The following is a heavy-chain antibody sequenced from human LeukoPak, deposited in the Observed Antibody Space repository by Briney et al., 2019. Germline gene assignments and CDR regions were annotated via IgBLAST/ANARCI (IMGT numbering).Heavy chain of an antibody. Sequence: GGSLRLSCAASGFTVSNSYMNWVRQAPGKGLEWVSLIYSGGGTYYADSVKGRFTISRDNSKNTLYLQMNSLRAEDAAVYYCARNYYDSSAYYYFDYWGQGTLVTVSS. V-gene: IGHV3-66*01. CDR1: GFTVSNSY. CDR3: ARNYYDSSAYYYFDY. J-gene: IGHJ4*02. D-gene: IGHD3-22*01. CDR2: IYSGGGT.